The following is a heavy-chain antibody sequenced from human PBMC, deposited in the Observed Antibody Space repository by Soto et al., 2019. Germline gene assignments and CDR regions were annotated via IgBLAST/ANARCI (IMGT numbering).Heavy chain of an antibody. Sequence: QVQLVESGGGVVQPGRSLRLSCAASGFTFSSYGMHWVRQAPGKGLEWVAVISYDGSNKYYADSVKGRFTISRDNSKNTLYLEMNSLRAEDKAVYYCAKTKRRAAAPQFYYYYYGMDVWCQGPTVTVSS. J-gene: IGHJ6*02. CDR1: GFTFSSYG. V-gene: IGHV3-30*18. CDR3: AKTKRRAAAPQFYYYYYGMDV. D-gene: IGHD6-13*01. CDR2: ISYDGSNK.